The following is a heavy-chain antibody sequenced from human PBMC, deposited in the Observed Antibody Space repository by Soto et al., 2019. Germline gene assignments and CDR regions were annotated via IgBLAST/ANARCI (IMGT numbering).Heavy chain of an antibody. J-gene: IGHJ4*02. CDR2: GSYSGTT. Sequence: SETLSLTCTFSVGSVSSGSFYWAWIRQPPGKGLEWIGFGSYSGTTNYKPSLKSRVTISVDTSRSQISLKVSSLTAADTAVYYCARGATVTQYEYWGQGTLVNVSS. D-gene: IGHD4-17*01. V-gene: IGHV4-61*01. CDR3: ARGATVTQYEY. CDR1: VGSVSSGSFY.